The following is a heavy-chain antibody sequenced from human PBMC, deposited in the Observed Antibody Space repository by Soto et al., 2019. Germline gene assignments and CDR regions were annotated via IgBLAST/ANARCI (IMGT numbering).Heavy chain of an antibody. CDR3: ARATMVRGVTFDY. CDR1: GGSISSYY. D-gene: IGHD3-10*01. CDR2: IYYSGST. J-gene: IGHJ4*02. V-gene: IGHV4-59*01. Sequence: TSETLSLTCTVSGGSISSYYWSWIRQPPGKGLEWIGYIYYSGSTNYNPSLKSRVTISVDTSKNQFSLKLSSVTAADTAVYYCARATMVRGVTFDYWGQGTLVTVSS.